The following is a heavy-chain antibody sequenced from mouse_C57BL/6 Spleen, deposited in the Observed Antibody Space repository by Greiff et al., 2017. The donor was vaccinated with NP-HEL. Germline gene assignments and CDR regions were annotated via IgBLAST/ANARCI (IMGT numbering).Heavy chain of an antibody. CDR2: IYPGNSDT. D-gene: IGHD2-4*01. J-gene: IGHJ3*01. V-gene: IGHV1-5*01. Sequence: DVKLLESGPVLARPGASVKMSCKTSGYTFTSYWMHWVKQRPGQGLEWIGAIYPGNSDTSYNQKFKGKAKLTAVTSASTAYMELSSLTNEDSAVYYCTSLYYDYDSWFAYWGQGTLVTVSA. CDR1: GYTFTSYW. CDR3: TSLYYDYDSWFAY.